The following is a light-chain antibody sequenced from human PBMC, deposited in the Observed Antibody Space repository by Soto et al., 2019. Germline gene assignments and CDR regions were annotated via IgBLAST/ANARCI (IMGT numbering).Light chain of an antibody. CDR1: QNIDTY. Sequence: EIVLTQSPAPLSLSPGERVTLSCRASQNIDTYLAWYQQKPGQAPSLLIYDASSRATGLPARFRGSGSGRDFTLTITSLEPEDSAVYYCQQRRNWPLPFGGGTKVEIK. V-gene: IGKV3-11*02. J-gene: IGKJ4*01. CDR3: QQRRNWPLP. CDR2: DAS.